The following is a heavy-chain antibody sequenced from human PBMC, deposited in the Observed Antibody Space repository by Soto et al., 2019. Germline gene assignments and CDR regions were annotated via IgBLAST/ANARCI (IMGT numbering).Heavy chain of an antibody. CDR1: GFTFSDYY. CDR3: ARDKSPGGVVVVAALGY. Sequence: GGSLRLSCAASGFTFSDYYMSWIRQAPGKGLEWVSYISSSGSTIYYADSVKGRFTISRDNAKNSLYLQMNSLRAEDTAVYYCARDKSPGGVVVVAALGYWGQGTLVTVSS. D-gene: IGHD2-15*01. CDR2: ISSSGSTI. V-gene: IGHV3-11*01. J-gene: IGHJ4*02.